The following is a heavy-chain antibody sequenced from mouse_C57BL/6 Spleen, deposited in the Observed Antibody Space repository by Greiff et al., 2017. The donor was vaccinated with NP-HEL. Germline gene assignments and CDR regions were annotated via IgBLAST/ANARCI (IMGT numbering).Heavy chain of an antibody. CDR2: ISSGGSYT. J-gene: IGHJ3*01. V-gene: IGHV5-6*01. D-gene: IGHD3-2*02. CDR1: GFTFSSYG. Sequence: EVQRVESGGDLVKPGGSLKLSCAASGFTFSSYGMSWVRQTPDKRLEWVATISSGGSYTYYPDSVKGRFTISRDNAKNTLYLQMSSLKSEDTAMYYCARRQTAQATSWFAYWGQGTLVTVSA. CDR3: ARRQTAQATSWFAY.